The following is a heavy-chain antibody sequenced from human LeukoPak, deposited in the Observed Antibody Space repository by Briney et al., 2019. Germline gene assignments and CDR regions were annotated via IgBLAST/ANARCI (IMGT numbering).Heavy chain of an antibody. CDR3: AKGFLMVRGVSSHFDY. Sequence: PGGSLRLSCAASGFTFSSYGMHWVRQAPGKGLEWVAVISYDGSNKYYTDSVKDRFSISRDNSKNTLYLQMNSLRAEDMAVYYCAKGFLMVRGVSSHFDYWGQGTLVTVSS. CDR2: ISYDGSNK. CDR1: GFTFSSYG. V-gene: IGHV3-30*18. J-gene: IGHJ4*02. D-gene: IGHD3-10*01.